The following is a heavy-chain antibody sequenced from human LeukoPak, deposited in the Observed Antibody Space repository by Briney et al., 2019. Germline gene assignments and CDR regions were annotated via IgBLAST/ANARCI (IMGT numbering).Heavy chain of an antibody. CDR3: AREGYYYGSGSWIDY. Sequence: ASVKVSCKASGYTFTSYGISWVRQAPGQGLEWMGWISAYNGNTNYAQKLQGRVTMTTDTSTSTAYMELRSLRSDDTAVYYCAREGYYYGSGSWIDYWGQGTLVTVSS. V-gene: IGHV1-18*01. J-gene: IGHJ4*02. CDR2: ISAYNGNT. CDR1: GYTFTSYG. D-gene: IGHD3-10*01.